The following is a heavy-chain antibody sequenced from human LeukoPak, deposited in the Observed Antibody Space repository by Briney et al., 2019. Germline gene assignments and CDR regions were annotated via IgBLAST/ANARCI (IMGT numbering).Heavy chain of an antibody. D-gene: IGHD1-26*01. Sequence: GGSLRLSCEAFEFTFSNYWMSWVRQAPGKGLAWVSRINSDGSSTSYADSVKGRFTISRDNAKNTLYLQMNSLRAEDTAVYYCAQMGATDAFDIWGQGTMVTVSS. CDR2: INSDGSST. V-gene: IGHV3-74*01. CDR3: AQMGATDAFDI. CDR1: EFTFSNYW. J-gene: IGHJ3*02.